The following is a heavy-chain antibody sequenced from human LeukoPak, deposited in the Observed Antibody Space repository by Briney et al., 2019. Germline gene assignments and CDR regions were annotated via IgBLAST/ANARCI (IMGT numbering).Heavy chain of an antibody. D-gene: IGHD2-21*02. J-gene: IGHJ3*02. Sequence: SETLSLTCTVSGGSISSSSYYWGWIRQPPGKGLEWIGTIYYSGTTYYNPSLKSRVTISVDTSKNHFSLKLSSVTAAETAVYYCAREWSREAYCGGDCYFAFDIWGQGTMVTVSS. CDR2: IYYSGTT. CDR3: AREWSREAYCGGDCYFAFDI. V-gene: IGHV4-39*02. CDR1: GGSISSSSYY.